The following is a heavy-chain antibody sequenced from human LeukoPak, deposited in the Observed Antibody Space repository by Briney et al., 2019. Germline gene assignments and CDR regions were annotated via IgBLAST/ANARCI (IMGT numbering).Heavy chain of an antibody. D-gene: IGHD3-22*01. CDR2: ISWNSGSI. J-gene: IGHJ4*02. Sequence: GGSLRLSCAASGFTFDDYAMHWVRQAPGKGLEWVSGISWNSGSIGYADSVKGRFTISRDNSKNTLYLQMNSLRAEDTAVYYCAKDLSFSSGNDYWGQGTLVTVSS. CDR3: AKDLSFSSGNDY. V-gene: IGHV3-9*01. CDR1: GFTFDDYA.